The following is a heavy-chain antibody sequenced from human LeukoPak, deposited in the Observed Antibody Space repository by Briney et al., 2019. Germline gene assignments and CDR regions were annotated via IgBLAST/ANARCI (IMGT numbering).Heavy chain of an antibody. CDR3: ARRRATFDY. CDR2: IYYGGST. Sequence: PSETLSLTCTVSGGSISSYYWSWIRQPPGKGLEWIGYIYYGGSTNYNPSLKSRVTISVDTSKTQFSLKLSSVTAADTAVYYCARRRATFDYWGQGTLVTVSS. CDR1: GGSISSYY. D-gene: IGHD1-1*01. V-gene: IGHV4-59*08. J-gene: IGHJ4*02.